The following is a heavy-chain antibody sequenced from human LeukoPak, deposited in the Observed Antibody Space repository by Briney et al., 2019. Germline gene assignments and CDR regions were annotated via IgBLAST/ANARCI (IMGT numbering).Heavy chain of an antibody. V-gene: IGHV3-23*01. D-gene: IGHD6-19*01. Sequence: GGSLRLSCTASGFTFGSYAMGWVCQAPGKGLQWVSAISGSGGGTYYADSVKGRFTISRDNSKNTLYLQMNTLRAEDTAVYFCAKAYSSAWYYFDYWGQGTLVTVSS. CDR2: ISGSGGGT. CDR1: GFTFGSYA. J-gene: IGHJ4*02. CDR3: AKAYSSAWYYFDY.